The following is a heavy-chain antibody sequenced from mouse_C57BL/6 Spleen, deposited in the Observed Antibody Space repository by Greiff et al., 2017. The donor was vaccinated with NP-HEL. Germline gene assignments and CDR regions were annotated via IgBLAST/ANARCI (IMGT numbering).Heavy chain of an antibody. D-gene: IGHD2-3*01. CDR2: IWTGGGT. CDR3: ARNYDGYYAWFAY. CDR1: GFSLTSYA. Sequence: VQVVESGPGLVAPSQSLSITCTVSGFSLTSYAISWVRQPPGKGLEWLGVIWTGGGTNYNSALKSRLSISKDNSKSQVFLKMNSLQTDDTARYYCARNYDGYYAWFAYWGQGTTLTVSS. V-gene: IGHV2-9-1*01. J-gene: IGHJ2*01.